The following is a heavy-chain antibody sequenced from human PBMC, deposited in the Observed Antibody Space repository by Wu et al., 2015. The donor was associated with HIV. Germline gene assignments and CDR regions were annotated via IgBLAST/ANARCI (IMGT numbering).Heavy chain of an antibody. CDR1: GGTFSSYA. D-gene: IGHD3-10*01. CDR3: ARTTITMVRGAVPYYFDY. V-gene: IGHV1-69*13. J-gene: IGHJ4*02. Sequence: QVQLVQSGAEVKKPGSSVKVSCKASGGTFSSYAISWVRQAPGQGLEWMGRIIPIFGTANYAQKFQGRVTITADESTSTAYMELSSLRSEDTAVYYCARTTITMVRGAVPYYFDYWGQGTLVTVSS. CDR2: IIPIFGTA.